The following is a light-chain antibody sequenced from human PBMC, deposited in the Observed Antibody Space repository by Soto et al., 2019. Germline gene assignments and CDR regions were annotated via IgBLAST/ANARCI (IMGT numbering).Light chain of an antibody. J-gene: IGLJ3*02. Sequence: QSVLSQSPSASGTPGQRVTISCSGSSSNIGSNPVNWYQQFPGTAPKLLIYTNDQRPSGVPDRFSGSKSGTSASLAISGLQSEDEADYYCAAWDDSLNGGVFGGGTKLTVL. CDR3: AAWDDSLNGGV. V-gene: IGLV1-44*01. CDR2: TND. CDR1: SSNIGSNP.